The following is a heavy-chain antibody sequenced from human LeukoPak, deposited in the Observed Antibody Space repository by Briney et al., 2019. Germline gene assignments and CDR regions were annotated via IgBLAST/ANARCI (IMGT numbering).Heavy chain of an antibody. V-gene: IGHV1-2*02. J-gene: IGHJ3*02. CDR2: INPNSGGT. CDR1: GYTFTGYY. Sequence: ASVKVSCKASGYTFTGYYMHWVRQAPGQGLEWMGWINPNSGGTNYAQKFQGRVTMTRDTSISTAYMELSRLRSDDTAVYYCARDLRYYDSSGYSHDAFDIWGQGTMVTVPS. CDR3: ARDLRYYDSSGYSHDAFDI. D-gene: IGHD3-22*01.